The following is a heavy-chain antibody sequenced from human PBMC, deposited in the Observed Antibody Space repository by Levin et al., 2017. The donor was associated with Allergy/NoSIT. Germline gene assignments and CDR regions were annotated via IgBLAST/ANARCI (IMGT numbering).Heavy chain of an antibody. CDR1: GFTFTGYY. Sequence: GASVKGSCRASGFTFTGYYIHWVRQAPGQGLEWMGWINPSSGATNYSQKFQGRVTMTRDTSISTAYMELSRLRSDDTAVYYCASPSDGSGWTTFDLWGQGTMVTVSS. CDR3: ASPSDGSGWTTFDL. J-gene: IGHJ3*01. D-gene: IGHD6-19*01. CDR2: INPSSGAT. V-gene: IGHV1-2*02.